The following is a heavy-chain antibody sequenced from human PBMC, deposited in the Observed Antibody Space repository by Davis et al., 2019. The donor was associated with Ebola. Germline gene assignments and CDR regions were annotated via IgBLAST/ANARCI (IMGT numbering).Heavy chain of an antibody. J-gene: IGHJ4*02. CDR2: IIPILGIA. CDR1: GGTFSSYA. Sequence: AASVKVSCKASGGTFSSYAISWVRQAPGQGLEWMGRIIPILGIANYAQKFQGRVTITADKSTSTAYIELSSLRSGDTAVYYCARADCSGGSCQYYFDYWGQGTLVTVSS. CDR3: ARADCSGGSCQYYFDY. V-gene: IGHV1-69*04. D-gene: IGHD2-15*01.